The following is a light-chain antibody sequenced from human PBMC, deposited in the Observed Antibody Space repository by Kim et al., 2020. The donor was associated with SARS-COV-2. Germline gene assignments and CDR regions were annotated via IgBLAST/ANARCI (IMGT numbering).Light chain of an antibody. CDR3: QQHDTLPIT. J-gene: IGKJ5*01. V-gene: IGKV1-33*01. Sequence: DIQMTQSPSSLSASVGDRVTITCQASQDISKYLNWYQQKLGRDPKLLIYDASSLETGVPSRFSGSASGTDFTFTISSLQPEDIATYYCQQHDTLPITFGQGTRLEIK. CDR1: QDISKY. CDR2: DAS.